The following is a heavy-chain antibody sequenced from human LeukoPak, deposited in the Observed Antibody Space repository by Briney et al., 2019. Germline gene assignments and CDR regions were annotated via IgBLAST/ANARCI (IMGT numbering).Heavy chain of an antibody. CDR3: ARRGYYGSGTYFYSWFDP. D-gene: IGHD3-10*01. CDR1: GDSINNYY. Sequence: SETLSLTCTVSGDSINNYYCSWIRQPPGKGLEWIGYIYYSGSTTYNPSLKSRVTISVDTSKNQFSLKLSSVTAADTAVYYCARRGYYGSGTYFYSWFDPWGQGTLVTVSS. J-gene: IGHJ5*02. V-gene: IGHV4-59*08. CDR2: IYYSGST.